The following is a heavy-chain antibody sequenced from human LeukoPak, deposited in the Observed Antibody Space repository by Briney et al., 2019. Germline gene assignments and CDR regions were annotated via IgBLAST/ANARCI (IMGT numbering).Heavy chain of an antibody. CDR1: GFTFSSYS. CDR2: ISSSSSYI. J-gene: IGHJ5*02. CDR3: ARPVGKGWFDP. D-gene: IGHD3-10*01. V-gene: IGHV3-21*01. Sequence: GGSLRLSCAASGFTFSSYSMNWVRQAPGKGLEWVSPISSSSSYIYYADSVKGRFTISRDNAKNSLYLQMNSLRAEDTAVYYCARPVGKGWFDPWGQGTLVTVSS.